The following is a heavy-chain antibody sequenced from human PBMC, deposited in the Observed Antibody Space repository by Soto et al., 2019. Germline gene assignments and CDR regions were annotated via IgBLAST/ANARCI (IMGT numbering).Heavy chain of an antibody. CDR1: GGSISNYY. D-gene: IGHD3-10*01. J-gene: IGHJ6*02. V-gene: IGHV4-59*01. CDR2: IYDTGNT. CDR3: ARARITMVREVIKYNMDV. Sequence: PSETLSLTXTVSGGSISNYYWSWIRQSPGKGLEWIGYIYDTGNTNSNPSLQSRATISMDTSKNQLSLKLSSVTAADTAVYYCARARITMVREVIKYNMDVWGQGTTVTVSS.